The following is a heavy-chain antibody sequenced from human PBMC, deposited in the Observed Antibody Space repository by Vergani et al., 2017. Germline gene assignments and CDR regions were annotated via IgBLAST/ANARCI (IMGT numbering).Heavy chain of an antibody. V-gene: IGHV3-11*04. CDR2: ISSSGSTI. D-gene: IGHD3-22*01. J-gene: IGHJ4*02. CDR3: ARKGYDSSGYYTNFDY. Sequence: QVQLVESGGGLVKPGGSLRLSCAASGFTFSYSYMSWIRQAPGKGREWVSYISSSGSTIYYADSVKGRFTISRDNAKNSLYLQMNSLRAEDTAVYYCARKGYDSSGYYTNFDYWGQGTLVTVSS. CDR1: GFTFSYSY.